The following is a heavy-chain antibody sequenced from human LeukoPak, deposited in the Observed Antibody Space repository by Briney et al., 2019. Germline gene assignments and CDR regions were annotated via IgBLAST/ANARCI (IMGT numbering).Heavy chain of an antibody. V-gene: IGHV4-4*07. CDR1: GGSISGYY. CDR2: IHSSGSI. Sequence: SETLSLTCSVSGGSISGYYWSWIRQPAGKGLDWIGRIHSSGSINHNPSLKSRVTLSVDTSKNQFSLKLTSVAAADTAVYYCARGTFKDGLDVWGQGTTVTVSS. CDR3: ARGTFKDGLDV. J-gene: IGHJ6*02. D-gene: IGHD2/OR15-2a*01.